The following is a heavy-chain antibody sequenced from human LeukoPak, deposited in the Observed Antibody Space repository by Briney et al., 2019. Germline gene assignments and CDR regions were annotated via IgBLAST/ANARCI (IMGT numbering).Heavy chain of an antibody. D-gene: IGHD3-22*01. CDR1: GFTFRSYE. V-gene: IGHV3-48*03. J-gene: IGHJ4*02. CDR3: AKLDVPYYYDSSGYYY. Sequence: GGSLRLSCEDSGFTFRSYEMNWVRQAPGKGLEWIAYLSSSGSAFSYADSVKGRFTISRDNSKNTLYLQMNSLRAEDTAVYYCAKLDVPYYYDSSGYYYWGQGTLVTVSS. CDR2: LSSSGSAF.